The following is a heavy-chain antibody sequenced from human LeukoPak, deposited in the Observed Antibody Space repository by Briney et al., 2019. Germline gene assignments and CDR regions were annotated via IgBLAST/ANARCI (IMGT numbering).Heavy chain of an antibody. CDR2: IIPIFGTA. Sequence: SVKVSCKASGGTFSSYAISWVRQAPGQGLEWMGGIIPIFGTANYAQKFQGRVTITADKSTSTAYMELSSLRSEDTAVYYCAREDYGDYWAYFDYWGQGTLVTVSS. CDR3: AREDYGDYWAYFDY. J-gene: IGHJ4*02. D-gene: IGHD4-17*01. CDR1: GGTFSSYA. V-gene: IGHV1-69*06.